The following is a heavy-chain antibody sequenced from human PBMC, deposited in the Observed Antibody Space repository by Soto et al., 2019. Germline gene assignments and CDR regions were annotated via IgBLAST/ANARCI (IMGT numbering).Heavy chain of an antibody. J-gene: IGHJ6*03. Sequence: ASVKVSCKASGYTFTRYDINWVRQATGQGLEWMGWMNPNSGNTGYAQKFQGRVTMTRNTSISTAYMELSSPRSEDTAVYYCARGRDYNYYYYYMDVWGKGTTVTVSS. CDR2: MNPNSGNT. CDR1: GYTFTRYD. CDR3: ARGRDYNYYYYYMDV. V-gene: IGHV1-8*01. D-gene: IGHD4-17*01.